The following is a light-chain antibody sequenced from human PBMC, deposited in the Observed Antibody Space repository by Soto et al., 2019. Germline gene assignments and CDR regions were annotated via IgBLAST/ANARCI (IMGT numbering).Light chain of an antibody. J-gene: IGKJ2*01. V-gene: IGKV3-15*01. Sequence: EIVMTQSPATLSVSPGERAALSCRASQSVSSDLAWYQQKPDQAPRLLMYGASTRATAIPARFSGSGSGTEFTLPISSLQSDDFALYYCQQYHNSPQTFGQRTHLEIK. CDR1: QSVSSD. CDR3: QQYHNSPQT. CDR2: GAS.